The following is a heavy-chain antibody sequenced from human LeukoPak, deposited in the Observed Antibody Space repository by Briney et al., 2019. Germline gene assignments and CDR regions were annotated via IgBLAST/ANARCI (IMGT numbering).Heavy chain of an antibody. J-gene: IGHJ3*02. CDR3: ARDRVRYQLLDAFDI. Sequence: SGGSLRLSCAASGFTFSSYWMHWVRQAPGKGLVWVSRINSDGSSTSYADSVKGRFTISRDNATNTLYLQMNNLTAEDTAVYYCARDRVRYQLLDAFDIWGQGTMVTVSS. D-gene: IGHD2-2*01. CDR1: GFTFSSYW. CDR2: INSDGSST. V-gene: IGHV3-74*01.